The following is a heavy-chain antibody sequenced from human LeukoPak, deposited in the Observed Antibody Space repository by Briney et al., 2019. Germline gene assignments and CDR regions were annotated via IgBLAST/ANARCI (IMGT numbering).Heavy chain of an antibody. J-gene: IGHJ3*02. V-gene: IGHV4-39*01. CDR1: GGSISSSSYY. D-gene: IGHD2-21*01. CDR3: ARRLVVVKRGAFDI. CDR2: IYYSGST. Sequence: SETLSLTCTVSGGSISSSSYYWGWIRQPPGKGLERIGSIYYSGSTYYNPSLKSRVTISVDTSKNQFSLKLSSVTAADTAVYYCARRLVVVKRGAFDIWGQGTMVTVSS.